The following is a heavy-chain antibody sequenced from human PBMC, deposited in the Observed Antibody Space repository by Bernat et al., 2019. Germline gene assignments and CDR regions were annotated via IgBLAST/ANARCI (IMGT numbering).Heavy chain of an antibody. V-gene: IGHV1-2*04. D-gene: IGHD3-3*01. CDR3: ARGNGYYEPGYDAFDI. J-gene: IGHJ3*02. CDR1: GYTFTGYY. CDR2: INPNSGGT. Sequence: QVQLVQSGAEVKKPGASVKVSCKASGYTFTGYYMHWVRQAPGQGLEWMGWINPNSGGTNYAQKFQGWVTMTRDTSISTAYMELSRLRSDDTAVYYCARGNGYYEPGYDAFDIWGQGTMVTVSS.